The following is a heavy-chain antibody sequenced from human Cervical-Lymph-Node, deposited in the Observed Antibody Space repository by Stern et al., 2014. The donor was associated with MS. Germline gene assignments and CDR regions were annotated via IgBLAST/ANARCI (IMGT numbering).Heavy chain of an antibody. CDR3: ARSTFALDYFDY. CDR1: GGTFSSYA. V-gene: IGHV1-69*01. Sequence: VQLVQSGAEVKKPGSSVKVSCKASGGTFSSYAISWVRPAPGQGLAWLGWIIHIFGTANYAQKFQGRVTITADESTSTAYMELSSLRSEDTAVYYCARSTFALDYFDYWGQGTLVTVSS. D-gene: IGHD3-16*01. CDR2: IIHIFGTA. J-gene: IGHJ4*02.